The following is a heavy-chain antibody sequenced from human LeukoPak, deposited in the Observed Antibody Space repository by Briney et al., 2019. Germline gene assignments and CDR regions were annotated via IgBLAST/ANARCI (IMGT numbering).Heavy chain of an antibody. CDR2: IYHSGST. CDR3: ARAEDSSSSAFDY. V-gene: IGHV4-38-2*02. Sequence: SETLSLTCTVSGYSISSGYYWGWIRQPPGKGLEWIGYIYHSGSTYYNPSLKSRVTISVDRSKNQFSLKLSSVTAADTAVYYCARAEDSSSSAFDYWGQGTLVTASS. D-gene: IGHD6-6*01. J-gene: IGHJ4*02. CDR1: GYSISSGYY.